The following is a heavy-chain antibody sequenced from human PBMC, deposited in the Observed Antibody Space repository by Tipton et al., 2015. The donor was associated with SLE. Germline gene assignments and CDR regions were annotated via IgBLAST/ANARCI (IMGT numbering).Heavy chain of an antibody. Sequence: QLVQSGAEVKKPGTSVKVSCKASGFTFTSSAMQWVRQARGQRLEWIGWIVVGSGNTNYADSVKGRFTISRDNAKNSLYLQMNSLRAEDTAVYYCARDLEVGYYYGMDVWGQGTTVTVSS. CDR2: IVVGSGNT. D-gene: IGHD3-3*01. J-gene: IGHJ6*02. CDR3: ARDLEVGYYYGMDV. CDR1: GFTFTSSA. V-gene: IGHV1-58*02.